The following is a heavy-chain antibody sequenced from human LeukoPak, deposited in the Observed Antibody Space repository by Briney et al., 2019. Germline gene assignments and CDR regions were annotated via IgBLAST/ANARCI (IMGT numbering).Heavy chain of an antibody. CDR2: ISYDGSNK. V-gene: IGHV3-30-3*01. Sequence: PGGSLRLSCAASGFTFSSYAMHWVRQAPGKGLEWVAVISYDGSNKYYADSVKGRFTISRDNSKNTLYLQMNSLRAEDTAVYYCARDYSSSWLYYYYYYMDVWGKGTTVTVSS. CDR1: GFTFSSYA. J-gene: IGHJ6*03. CDR3: ARDYSSSWLYYYYYYMDV. D-gene: IGHD6-13*01.